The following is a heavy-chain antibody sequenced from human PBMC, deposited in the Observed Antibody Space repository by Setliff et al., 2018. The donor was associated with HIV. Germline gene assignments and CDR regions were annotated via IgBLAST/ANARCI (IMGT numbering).Heavy chain of an antibody. CDR2: IYYRGST. V-gene: IGHV4-59*01. CDR1: GGSISGYY. CDR3: ARSVDTTLVPAYYLDY. Sequence: LSLTCTVSGGSISGYYWSWIRQPPGKGLEWIGYIYYRGSTDYNPSLKSRVTISIDTSKNQFSLKLSSVTAADTAVYYCARSVDTTLVPAYYLDYWGQGTLVTVSS. J-gene: IGHJ4*02. D-gene: IGHD5-18*01.